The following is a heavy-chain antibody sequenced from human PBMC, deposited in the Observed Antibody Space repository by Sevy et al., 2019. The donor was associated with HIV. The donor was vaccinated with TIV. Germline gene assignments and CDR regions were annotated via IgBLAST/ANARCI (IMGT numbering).Heavy chain of an antibody. Sequence: GGSLRLSCAASGFTFSSYGMHWVRQAPGKGLEWVAFIRYDGSNKYYADSVKGRFTISRDNSKNTLYLQMNGLRAEDTAVYYCAKGTGTTQGWGQGTLVTVSS. CDR2: IRYDGSNK. CDR3: AKGTGTTQG. D-gene: IGHD1-7*01. J-gene: IGHJ4*02. CDR1: GFTFSSYG. V-gene: IGHV3-30*02.